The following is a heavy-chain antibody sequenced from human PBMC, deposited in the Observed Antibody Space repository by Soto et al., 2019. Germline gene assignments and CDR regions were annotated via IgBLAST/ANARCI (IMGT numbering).Heavy chain of an antibody. V-gene: IGHV5-51*01. Sequence: GESLKISCKGSGYSFTSYWIGWVRQMPGKGLEWMGIIYPGDSDTRYSPSFQGQVTISADKSISTAYLQWSSLKASDTAMYYCARSSDFWSGYYYYYYMDVWGKGTTVTVSS. CDR3: ARSSDFWSGYYYYYYMDV. CDR2: IYPGDSDT. D-gene: IGHD3-3*01. CDR1: GYSFTSYW. J-gene: IGHJ6*03.